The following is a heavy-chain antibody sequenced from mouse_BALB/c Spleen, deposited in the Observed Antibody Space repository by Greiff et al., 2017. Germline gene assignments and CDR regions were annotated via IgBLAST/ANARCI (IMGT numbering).Heavy chain of an antibody. D-gene: IGHD1-2*01. CDR3: AREEHYYGYGFAD. CDR2: ISSGSSTI. J-gene: IGHJ3*01. CDR1: GFTFSSFG. V-gene: IGHV5-17*02. Sequence: EVHLVESGGGLVKPGGSLKLSCAASGFTFSSFGMHWVRQAPEKGLEWVAYISSGSSTIYYADTVKGRFTISRDNPKNTLFLQMTSLRSEDTAMYYCAREEHYYGYGFADWGQGTLVTVSA.